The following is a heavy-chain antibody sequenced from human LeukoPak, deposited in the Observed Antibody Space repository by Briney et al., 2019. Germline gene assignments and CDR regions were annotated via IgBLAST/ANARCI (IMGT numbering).Heavy chain of an antibody. V-gene: IGHV1-8*03. Sequence: ASVKVSCKASGYTFTSYDINWVRQATGQGLEWMGWMNPNSGNTGYAQKFQGRVTITRNTSISTAYMELSSLRSEDTAVYYCAGTLYDFWSGYYQGPKIDYWGQGTLVTVSS. D-gene: IGHD3-3*01. J-gene: IGHJ4*02. CDR1: GYTFTSYD. CDR2: MNPNSGNT. CDR3: AGTLYDFWSGYYQGPKIDY.